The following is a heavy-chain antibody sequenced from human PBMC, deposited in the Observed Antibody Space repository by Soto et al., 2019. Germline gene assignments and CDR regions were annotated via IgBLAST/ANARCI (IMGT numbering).Heavy chain of an antibody. CDR3: ARVETCSSTSCYSVFDY. V-gene: IGHV3-74*01. CDR1: GFTFSNYW. D-gene: IGHD2-2*01. CDR2: INDQGGSP. J-gene: IGHJ4*02. Sequence: GGSLRLSCAASGFTFSNYWMHWVRQAPGKGLVWISRINDQGGSPTYADSVKGRFTISRDNVKNTLYLQMNSLRAEDTAVYYCARVETCSSTSCYSVFDYWGQGTLVTVSS.